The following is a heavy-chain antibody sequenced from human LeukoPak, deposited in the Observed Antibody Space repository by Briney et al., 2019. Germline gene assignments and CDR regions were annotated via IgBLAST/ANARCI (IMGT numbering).Heavy chain of an antibody. J-gene: IGHJ4*02. V-gene: IGHV3-66*01. Sequence: GGSLRLSCVVSGFTVSTNYMTWFRQAPQKGLEWVSVIYSDGGTYYADSVKGRFTISRDNSKNTLYLQMNSLRAEDTAVYYCATGHYSNTLGGQGTLVTVSS. D-gene: IGHD6-13*01. CDR3: ATGHYSNTL. CDR1: GFTVSTNY. CDR2: IYSDGGT.